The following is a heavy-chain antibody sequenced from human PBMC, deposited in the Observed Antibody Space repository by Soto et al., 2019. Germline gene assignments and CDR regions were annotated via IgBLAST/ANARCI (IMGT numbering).Heavy chain of an antibody. D-gene: IGHD3-22*01. J-gene: IGHJ4*02. V-gene: IGHV4-59*01. CDR2: IYYSGST. CDR3: ARAEVRKGKSYYDSSGFKLDY. CDR1: GGSISSYY. Sequence: SETLSLTCTVSGGSISSYYWSWIRQPPGKGLEWIGYIYYSGSTNYNPSLKSRVTISVDTSKNQFSLKLSSVTAADTAVYYCARAEVRKGKSYYDSSGFKLDYWGQGTLVTVSS.